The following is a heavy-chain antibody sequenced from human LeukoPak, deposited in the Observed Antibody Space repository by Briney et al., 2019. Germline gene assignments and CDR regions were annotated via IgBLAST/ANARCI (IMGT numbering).Heavy chain of an antibody. V-gene: IGHV3-23*01. CDR2: IRGSGGST. D-gene: IGHD6-19*01. J-gene: IGHJ6*02. CDR1: GFTFSSYA. Sequence: GGPLRLSCAASGFTFSSYAMSWVRQAPGKGLEGVSAIRGSGGSTYYADSVKGRFTISRDNSKNTLYLQMNSLRAEDTAVYYCANGIAVAGLTEVYYYYGMDVWGQGTTVTVSS. CDR3: ANGIAVAGLTEVYYYYGMDV.